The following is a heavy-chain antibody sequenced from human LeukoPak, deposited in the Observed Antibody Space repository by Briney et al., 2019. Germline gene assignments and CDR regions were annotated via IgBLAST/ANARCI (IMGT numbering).Heavy chain of an antibody. CDR3: ARPGGLWGYCFDP. J-gene: IGHJ5*02. CDR1: GGSISGSSYY. D-gene: IGHD5-18*01. Sequence: SETLSLTCTVSGGSISGSSYYWGWIRQPPGKGLEWIGNIYYSGTTYYNPSLKSRVTISIDMSKNHFSLKLTSVTAADTAIYYCARPGGLWGYCFDPWGQGTLVTVSS. V-gene: IGHV4-39*07. CDR2: IYYSGTT.